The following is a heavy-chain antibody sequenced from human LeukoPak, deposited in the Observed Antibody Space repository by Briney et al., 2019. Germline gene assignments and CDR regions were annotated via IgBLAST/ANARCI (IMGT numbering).Heavy chain of an antibody. CDR2: IYYSGST. CDR3: ARGIYDYGDYDWFDP. D-gene: IGHD4-17*01. V-gene: IGHV4-39*07. J-gene: IGHJ5*02. Sequence: SETLSLTCTVSGGSISSSSYYWGWIRQPPGKGLEWIGSIYYSGSTYYNPSLKSRVTISVDTSKNQFSLKLSSVTAADTAVYYCARGIYDYGDYDWFDPWGQGTLVTVSS. CDR1: GGSISSSSYY.